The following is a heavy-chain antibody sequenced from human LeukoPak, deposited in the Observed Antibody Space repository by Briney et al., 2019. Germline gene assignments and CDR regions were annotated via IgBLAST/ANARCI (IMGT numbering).Heavy chain of an antibody. J-gene: IGHJ4*03. Sequence: SDPLSLTCAVYGGSFSAYYWSWIRQSPGKGLEWIAEINHRGDTNYNPSVKSRVSISVDTSKNQFTLKVTSLTAADTAVYYCARGPTISETGYFDYWGQGTLVTVSS. V-gene: IGHV4-34*01. CDR1: GGSFSAYY. CDR2: INHRGDT. D-gene: IGHD1-1*01. CDR3: ARGPTISETGYFDY.